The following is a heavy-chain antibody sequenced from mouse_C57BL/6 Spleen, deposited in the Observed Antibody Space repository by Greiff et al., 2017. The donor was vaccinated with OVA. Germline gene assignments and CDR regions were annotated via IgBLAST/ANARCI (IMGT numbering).Heavy chain of an antibody. CDR1: GYTFTDYN. CDR2: INPNNGGT. D-gene: IGHD2-5*01. CDR3: ARGSYCDSNYRYFDY. Sequence: VQLQQSGPELVKPGASVKIPCKASGYTFTDYNMDWVKQSHGKSLEWIGDINPNNGGTIYNQKFKGKATLTVDKASSTAYMGRRSLTSEDTAVYYCARGSYCDSNYRYFDYWGQGTTLTVSS. J-gene: IGHJ2*01. V-gene: IGHV1-18*01.